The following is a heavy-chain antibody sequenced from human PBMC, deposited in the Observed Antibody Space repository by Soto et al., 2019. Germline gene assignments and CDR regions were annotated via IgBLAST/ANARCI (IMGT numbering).Heavy chain of an antibody. CDR3: AKGAECDVVSSLDS. CDR2: ITGTASST. J-gene: IGHJ4*02. D-gene: IGHD3-3*01. Sequence: EVQLLESGGGFVQPGGSLRLSCAASGFRFSDFAMTWVRQAPGRGLEWVSAITGTASSTYYADSVKGRVTIYRDKTKNTLYRQINSLRAEDTAIYYCAKGAECDVVSSLDSWGQGTLVTVAS. V-gene: IGHV3-23*01. CDR1: GFRFSDFA.